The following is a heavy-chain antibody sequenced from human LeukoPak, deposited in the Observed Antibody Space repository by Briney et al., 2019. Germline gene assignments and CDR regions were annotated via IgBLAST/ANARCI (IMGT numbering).Heavy chain of an antibody. CDR3: ARVYRVRGNDAFDI. CDR2: IIPILGIA. D-gene: IGHD3-10*01. V-gene: IGHV1-69*04. J-gene: IGHJ3*02. Sequence: GSSVKVSCKASGGTFSSYAISWVRQAPGQGLEWMGRIIPILGIANYAQKFQGRVTITADKSTSTADMELSSLRSEDTAVYYCARVYRVRGNDAFDIWGQGTMVTVSS. CDR1: GGTFSSYA.